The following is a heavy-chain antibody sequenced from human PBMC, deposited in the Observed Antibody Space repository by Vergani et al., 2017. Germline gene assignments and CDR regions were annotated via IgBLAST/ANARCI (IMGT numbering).Heavy chain of an antibody. CDR2: IDYSGST. CDR1: GGSIRSTFYY. V-gene: IGHV4-39*02. J-gene: IGHJ6*02. CDR3: AREGPYFYGLDL. D-gene: IGHD2-21*01. Sequence: QLQLQESDPGLVKPSETLSLTCTVSGGSIRSTFYYWGWIRQPPGKGLEWIGLIDYSGSTSYNPSVRGRLAISVDTSKNHFSLKLDSVTAADTAVYFCAREGPYFYGLDLWGQGTTVTVSS.